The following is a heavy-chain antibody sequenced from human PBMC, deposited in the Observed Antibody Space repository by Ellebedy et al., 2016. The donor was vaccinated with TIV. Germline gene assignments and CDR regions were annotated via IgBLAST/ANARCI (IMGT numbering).Heavy chain of an antibody. CDR1: GFTFTSSA. V-gene: IGHV1-58*01. CDR2: IVVGSGNT. Sequence: SVKVSXXASGFTFTSSAVQWVRQARGQRLEWIGWIVVGSGNTNYAQKFQERVTITRDMSTSTAYMELSSLRSEDTAVYYCAADAQWELLGGYYYYGMDVWGQGTTVTVSS. D-gene: IGHD1-26*01. J-gene: IGHJ6*02. CDR3: AADAQWELLGGYYYYGMDV.